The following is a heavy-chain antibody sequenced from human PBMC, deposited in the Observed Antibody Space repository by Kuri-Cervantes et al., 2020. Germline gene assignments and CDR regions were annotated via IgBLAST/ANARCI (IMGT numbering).Heavy chain of an antibody. CDR1: GGSITMHY. J-gene: IGHJ5*02. V-gene: IGHV4-59*11. CDR3: ARYGNYPGSGSFSNWWDH. Sequence: SETLSLTCTVAGGSITMHYWSCIRQPQGKGLEWIGYNYYTGSPNYNTCLKNRVSISMNKSKRQFSLQLTSVTAADTAVYYCARYGNYPGSGSFSNWWDHRGQGTLVTVSS. D-gene: IGHD3-10*01. CDR2: NYYTGSP.